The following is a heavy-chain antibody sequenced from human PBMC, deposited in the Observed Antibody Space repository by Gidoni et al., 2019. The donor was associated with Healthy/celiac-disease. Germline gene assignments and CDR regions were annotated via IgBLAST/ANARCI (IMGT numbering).Heavy chain of an antibody. CDR1: GFTFSSSG. J-gene: IGHJ6*02. CDR2: ISYDGSNK. V-gene: IGHV3-30*18. D-gene: IGHD3-10*01. Sequence: QVQLVESGGGVVQPGRSLRLSCAASGFTFSSSGMHWVRQAPGKGLEWVAVISYDGSNKYYADSVKGRFTISRDNSKNTLYLQMNSLRAEDTAVYYCAKDLGGSPVYYYYGMDVWGQGTTVTVS. CDR3: AKDLGGSPVYYYYGMDV.